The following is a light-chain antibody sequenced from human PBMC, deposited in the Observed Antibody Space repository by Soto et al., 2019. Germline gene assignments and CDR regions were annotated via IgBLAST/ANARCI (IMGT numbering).Light chain of an antibody. J-gene: IGKJ1*01. CDR1: QSVNSDY. V-gene: IGKV3-20*01. CDR3: QQYGSSRT. Sequence: EIVLTQSPGTLSLSPGERATLSCRASQSVNSDYLAWFQQKPGQAPRLLIYGASSRATGIPDRFSGSGSGTDFTLTISRLEPEDFAVYYCQQYGSSRTFGQGTKVDI. CDR2: GAS.